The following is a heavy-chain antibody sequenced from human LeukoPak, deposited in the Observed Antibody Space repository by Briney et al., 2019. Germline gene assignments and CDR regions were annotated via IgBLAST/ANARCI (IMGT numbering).Heavy chain of an antibody. V-gene: IGHV4-59*08. J-gene: IGHJ4*02. Sequence: PSETLSLTCTVSGGSISSYYWSWIRQPPGKGLEWIGYMYYSGSTNYNPSVKSRVTISVDTSKNQFSLKLSSVTAADTAVYYCARGAIFGVADYWGQGTLVTVSS. CDR3: ARGAIFGVADY. CDR1: GGSISSYY. D-gene: IGHD3-3*01. CDR2: MYYSGST.